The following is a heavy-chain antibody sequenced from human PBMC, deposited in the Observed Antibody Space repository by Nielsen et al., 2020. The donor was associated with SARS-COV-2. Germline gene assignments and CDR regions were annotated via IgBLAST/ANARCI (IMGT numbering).Heavy chain of an antibody. J-gene: IGHJ6*02. D-gene: IGHD2-2*01. V-gene: IGHV1-18*01. CDR3: ARDRHIVVVPAAPELNYYYYGMDV. Sequence: ASVKVSCKASGYTFTSYGISWVRQAPGQGREWMGWISAYNGNTNYAQKLQGRVTMTTDTSTSTAYMELRSLRSDDTAVYYCARDRHIVVVPAAPELNYYYYGMDVWGQGTTVTVSS. CDR1: GYTFTSYG. CDR2: ISAYNGNT.